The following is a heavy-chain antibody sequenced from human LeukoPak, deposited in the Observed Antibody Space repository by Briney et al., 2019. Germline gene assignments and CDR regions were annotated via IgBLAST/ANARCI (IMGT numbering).Heavy chain of an antibody. CDR1: GGSFSGYY. J-gene: IGHJ6*02. CDR3: ARGDYYSGLDV. CDR2: ISHSGST. V-gene: IGHV4-34*01. Sequence: SETLSLTCAVYGGSFSGYYWSWIRQPPGKGLEWIGEISHSGSTNYNPSLKSRVTISVDTSKNQFSLNLSSVTAADTAVYYCARGDYYSGLDVWGQGTTATVSS.